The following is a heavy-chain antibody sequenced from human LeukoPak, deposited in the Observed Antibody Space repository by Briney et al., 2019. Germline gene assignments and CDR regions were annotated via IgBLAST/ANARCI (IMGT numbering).Heavy chain of an antibody. CDR2: IYPGDSDT. D-gene: IGHD6-13*01. CDR3: ARSSSWYSHWFDP. V-gene: IGHV5-51*01. Sequence: GESLKISCKGSGYSFTSYWIGWGRQMPGKGLEWMGIIYPGDSDTRYSPSFQGQVTISADKSISTAYLQWSSLKASDTAMYYCARSSSWYSHWFDPWGQGTLVTVSS. CDR1: GYSFTSYW. J-gene: IGHJ5*02.